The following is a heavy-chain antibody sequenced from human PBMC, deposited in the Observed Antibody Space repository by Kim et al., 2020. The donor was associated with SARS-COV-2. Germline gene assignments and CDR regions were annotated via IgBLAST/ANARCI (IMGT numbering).Heavy chain of an antibody. CDR2: IKDDGTET. J-gene: IGHJ4*02. Sequence: GGSLRLSCAASGFAFSIYAMSWVRQAPGRGLEWVSVIKDDGTETYYADSVKGRFTISRDNSKNMLFLQMDSLRAEDTAAYYCAKDLHWHYGKYFDYWGQG. D-gene: IGHD1-7*01. CDR3: AKDLHWHYGKYFDY. V-gene: IGHV3-23*01. CDR1: GFAFSIYA.